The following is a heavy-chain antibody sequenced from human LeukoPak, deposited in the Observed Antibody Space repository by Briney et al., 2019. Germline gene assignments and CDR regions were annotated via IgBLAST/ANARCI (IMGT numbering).Heavy chain of an antibody. V-gene: IGHV4-39*01. J-gene: IGHJ5*02. CDR2: IYYSGST. Sequence: SETLSLTCTVSGGSISSNSYYWGWIRQPPGKGLEWIGSIYYSGSTYYNPSLKSRVTISVDTSKNQFSLKLSSVTAADTAVYYCARRRGSMITFGGVIENWFDPWGQGTLVTVSS. CDR1: GGSISSNSYY. CDR3: ARRRGSMITFGGVIENWFDP. D-gene: IGHD3-16*01.